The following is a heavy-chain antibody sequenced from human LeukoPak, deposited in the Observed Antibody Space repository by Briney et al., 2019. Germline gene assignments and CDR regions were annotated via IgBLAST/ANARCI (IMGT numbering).Heavy chain of an antibody. J-gene: IGHJ3*02. Sequence: PGGSLRLSCAASGFTFSSYEMNWVRQAPGKGLEWVSYISSSGSTIYYADSVKGRFTISRDNAKNSLYLQMNSLRAEDTAVYYSAREGSPLRYCSSTSCQGGDAFDIWGQGTMVTVSS. CDR3: AREGSPLRYCSSTSCQGGDAFDI. CDR2: ISSSGSTI. V-gene: IGHV3-48*03. D-gene: IGHD2-2*01. CDR1: GFTFSSYE.